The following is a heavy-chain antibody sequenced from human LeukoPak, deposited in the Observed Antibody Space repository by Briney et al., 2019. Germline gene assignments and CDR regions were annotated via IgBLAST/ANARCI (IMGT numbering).Heavy chain of an antibody. Sequence: GDSLKISCKASGYNFLNFWIGWVRQRAGKGLEFVGVIYPGDSDTTYSPSFQGQVTISVDKSIRTAYLQWSSLNASDSGIYYCARGRGGHTGYENFFYWGQGTMVTVSS. CDR2: IYPGDSDT. V-gene: IGHV5-51*01. J-gene: IGHJ4*02. CDR3: ARGRGGHTGYENFFY. D-gene: IGHD3-16*01. CDR1: GYNFLNFW.